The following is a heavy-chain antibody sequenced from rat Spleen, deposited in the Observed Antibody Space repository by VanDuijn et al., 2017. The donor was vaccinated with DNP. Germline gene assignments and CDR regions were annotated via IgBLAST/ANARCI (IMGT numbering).Heavy chain of an antibody. CDR2: IGYKGSGV. J-gene: IGHJ4*01. CDR3: ARVGDLHDGGDGDVLDA. Sequence: EVQLVESGGGLVQPGRSLKLSCAASGFTFSDYYMAWVRQAPKKGLEWVASIGYKGSGVYYGDSVKGRFTVSRDDAKNTLSLQMNSLRSEDTATYYCARVGDLHDGGDGDVLDAWGQGTSVTVSS. D-gene: IGHD1-12*02. CDR1: GFTFSDYY. V-gene: IGHV5-22*01.